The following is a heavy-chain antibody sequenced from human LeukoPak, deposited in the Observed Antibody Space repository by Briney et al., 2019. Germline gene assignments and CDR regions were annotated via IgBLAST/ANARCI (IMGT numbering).Heavy chain of an antibody. CDR2: INHSGST. J-gene: IGHJ4*02. Sequence: PSETLSLTCAVYGGSFSGYYWSWIRQPPGKGLEWIGEINHSGSTNYNPSLKSRVTISVDTSKNQFSLKLSSVTAADTAVYYCARGVAAAGIGPYYFDYWGQGTLVTVS. CDR3: ARGVAAAGIGPYYFDY. CDR1: GGSFSGYY. D-gene: IGHD6-13*01. V-gene: IGHV4-34*01.